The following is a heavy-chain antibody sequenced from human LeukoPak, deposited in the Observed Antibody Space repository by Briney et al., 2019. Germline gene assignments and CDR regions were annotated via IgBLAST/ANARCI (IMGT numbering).Heavy chain of an antibody. J-gene: IGHJ4*02. CDR1: GFTFSSHW. V-gene: IGHV3-7*05. CDR2: INQDGSEK. CDR3: ARDHVVRGVVWDY. D-gene: IGHD3-10*01. Sequence: GGSLRLSCAVSGFTFSSHWMSWVRQAPGKGLEWVASINQDGSEKYSVDSVKGRFTISRDNAKNSLYLQMNSLRAEDTAVYYCARDHVVRGVVWDYWGQGTLVTVSS.